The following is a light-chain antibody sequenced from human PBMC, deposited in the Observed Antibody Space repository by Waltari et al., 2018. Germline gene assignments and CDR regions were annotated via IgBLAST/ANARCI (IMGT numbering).Light chain of an antibody. J-gene: IGKJ1*01. Sequence: DIQMTQAPSTLSPSVGDRVTITCRASQSIATWLAWYQQKPGKGPNLRIYEAASLGSGVPSRFSGRGAGTEFTLTISSLQPDDFATYYCQQYNSYPWTFGQGTKVEIK. CDR3: QQYNSYPWT. CDR2: EAA. V-gene: IGKV1-5*03. CDR1: QSIATW.